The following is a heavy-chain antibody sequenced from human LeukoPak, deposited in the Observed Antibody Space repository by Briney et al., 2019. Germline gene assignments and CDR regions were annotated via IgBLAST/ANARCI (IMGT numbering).Heavy chain of an antibody. CDR2: IYSGSNT. Sequence: GGSLRLSCAASGFAVSSNYMSWVRQAPGKGLEWVSVIYSGSNTYYADSVKGRFTISRDNSKNTLFLHMNSLRADDTAVYYCARGGRAGWSGSYEVSFDIWGQGTMVTVSS. J-gene: IGHJ3*02. V-gene: IGHV3-53*01. CDR3: ARGGRAGWSGSYEVSFDI. CDR1: GFAVSSNY. D-gene: IGHD1-26*01.